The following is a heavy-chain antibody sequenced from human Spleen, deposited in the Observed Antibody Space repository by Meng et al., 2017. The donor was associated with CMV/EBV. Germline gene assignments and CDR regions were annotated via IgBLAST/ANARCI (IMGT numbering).Heavy chain of an antibody. Sequence: GGSLRLSCEASGFRFSNYAFNWVRQAPGKGLEWVSSIGSARTYIYYAESVEGRFTVSRANNQNLVFLQMSSLRVEDTAVYYCTREAEAVCSTSPCDGGMDVWGRGTTVTVSS. CDR1: GFRFSNYA. J-gene: IGHJ6*02. CDR2: IGSARTYI. V-gene: IGHV3-21*06. D-gene: IGHD2-15*01. CDR3: TREAEAVCSTSPCDGGMDV.